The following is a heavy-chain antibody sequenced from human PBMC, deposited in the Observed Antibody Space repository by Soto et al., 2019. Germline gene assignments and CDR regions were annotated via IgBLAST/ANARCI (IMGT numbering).Heavy chain of an antibody. J-gene: IGHJ4*02. V-gene: IGHV4-39*01. CDR3: ATTPTVVVLAATHLHFDY. Sequence: QLQLQESGPGLVKPSETLSLTCTVSGGSISSSSYYWGWIRQPPGKGLEWIGSIYYSGSTYYNPSLRSRVTISIDTSKNQFSLKLSSVTAADTAMYYCATTPTVVVLAATHLHFDYWGQGTLVTVSS. D-gene: IGHD2-15*01. CDR2: IYYSGST. CDR1: GGSISSSSYY.